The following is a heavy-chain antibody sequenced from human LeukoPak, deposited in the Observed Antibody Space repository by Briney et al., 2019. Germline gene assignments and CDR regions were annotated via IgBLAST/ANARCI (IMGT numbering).Heavy chain of an antibody. Sequence: PGVSLRLSCAVSGFTFKDYWMHWVRQVPGKGLVWVSCMNTDGSDRRYAGSVEGRFTISRDSANNRLYLVMNSLRVEDTAVYYCARGLLPGVGMGDYWGQGTLVTVSS. CDR3: ARGLLPGVGMGDY. J-gene: IGHJ4*02. D-gene: IGHD6-13*01. CDR2: MNTDGSDR. V-gene: IGHV3-74*01. CDR1: GFTFKDYW.